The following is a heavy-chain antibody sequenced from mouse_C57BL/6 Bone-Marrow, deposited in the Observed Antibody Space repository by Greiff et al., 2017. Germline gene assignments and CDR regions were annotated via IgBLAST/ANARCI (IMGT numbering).Heavy chain of an antibody. J-gene: IGHJ2*01. CDR2: IDPETGGT. V-gene: IGHV1-15*01. Sequence: VQLQQSGAELVRPGASVTLSCKASGYTFTDYEMHWVKQTPVHGLEWIGAIDPETGGTAYNQKFKGKAILTADKSSSTAYMELRSLTSEDAAVYYCTREGFDYWGQGTTLTVSS. CDR1: GYTFTDYE. CDR3: TREGFDY.